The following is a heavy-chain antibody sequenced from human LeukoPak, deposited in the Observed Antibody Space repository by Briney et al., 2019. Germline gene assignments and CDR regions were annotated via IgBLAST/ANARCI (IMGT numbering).Heavy chain of an antibody. CDR2: ISGSGGST. D-gene: IGHD2-2*03. CDR1: GFTFSSYA. CDR3: AKNQPGYCSSTSCFMYSYGMDV. Sequence: GGSLRLSRAASGFTFSSYAMSWVRQAPGKGLEWVSAISGSGGSTYYADSVKGRFTISRDNSKNTLYLQMNSLRAEDTAVYYCAKNQPGYCSSTSCFMYSYGMDVWGQGTTVTVSS. V-gene: IGHV3-23*01. J-gene: IGHJ6*02.